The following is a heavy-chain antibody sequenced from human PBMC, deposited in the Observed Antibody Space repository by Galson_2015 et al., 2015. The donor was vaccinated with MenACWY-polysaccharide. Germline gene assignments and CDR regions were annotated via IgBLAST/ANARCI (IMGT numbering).Heavy chain of an antibody. CDR1: GFTFISHW. CDR3: ARDNRGFDY. J-gene: IGHJ4*02. CDR2: INSDGSST. Sequence: SLRLSCAASGFTFISHWMHWVRQAPGKGPVWVTHINSDGSSTRYADSVKGRFTISRDNARNMLYLQMNSLRAEDTAVYYCARDNRGFDYWGQGTLVTVSS. V-gene: IGHV3-74*01.